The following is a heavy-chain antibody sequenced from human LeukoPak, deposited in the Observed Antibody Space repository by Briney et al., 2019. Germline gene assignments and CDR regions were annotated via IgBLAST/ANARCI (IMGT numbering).Heavy chain of an antibody. J-gene: IGHJ5*02. D-gene: IGHD2-2*01. V-gene: IGHV1-8*01. CDR1: GYTFTNYD. Sequence: ASVRGSCKPSGYTFTNYDINWVRQATGQGLEWIGWMNPNSGNTGYAQKFQGRVTMTRNTSISTAYMELSSLRSEDTAVYYCARPHCSSTDCHPPEWFDPWGQGTLVTVSS. CDR2: MNPNSGNT. CDR3: ARPHCSSTDCHPPEWFDP.